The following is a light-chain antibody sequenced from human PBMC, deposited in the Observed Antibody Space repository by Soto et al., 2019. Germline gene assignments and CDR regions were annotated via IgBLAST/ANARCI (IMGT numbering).Light chain of an antibody. V-gene: IGKV1-5*03. Sequence: DIQMTQSPSTLSASVGDRVTITCQASQSISDLLAWYQQKPGKAPKLLIYEASNLKSGVPSRFSGSGSGTEYTLTISSLQPDDFASYYCQQYNGFWTFGQGTKLEIK. CDR1: QSISDL. CDR2: EAS. J-gene: IGKJ1*01. CDR3: QQYNGFWT.